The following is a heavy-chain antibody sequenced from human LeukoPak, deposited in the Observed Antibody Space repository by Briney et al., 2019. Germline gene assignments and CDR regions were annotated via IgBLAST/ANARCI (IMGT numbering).Heavy chain of an antibody. D-gene: IGHD4-17*01. CDR3: AKERQTGDYFTSDY. Sequence: GGFLRLSCAASGFTFSSYTMSWVRQAPGEGLEWLSAISGRGESTFYAPSVKGRFAISRDNSDNTLYLQMSSLRVDDTAVYFCAKERQTGDYFTSDYWGQGTLVTVSS. J-gene: IGHJ4*02. V-gene: IGHV3-23*01. CDR2: ISGRGEST. CDR1: GFTFSSYT.